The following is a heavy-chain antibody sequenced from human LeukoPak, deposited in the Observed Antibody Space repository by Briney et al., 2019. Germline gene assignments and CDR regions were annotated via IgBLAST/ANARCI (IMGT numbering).Heavy chain of an antibody. D-gene: IGHD6-19*01. V-gene: IGHV4-4*07. CDR3: ASSSGWYTQFDY. CDR2: IYTSGST. CDR1: GGSISSYY. Sequence: SETLSVTCTVSGGSISSYYWSWIRQPAGKGLEWIGRIYTSGSTNYNPSLKSRVTMSVDTSKNQFSLKLSSATAADTAVYYCASSSGWYTQFDYWGQGPLVTVSS. J-gene: IGHJ4*02.